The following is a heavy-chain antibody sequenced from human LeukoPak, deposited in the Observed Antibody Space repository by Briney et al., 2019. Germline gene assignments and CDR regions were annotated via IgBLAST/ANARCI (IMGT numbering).Heavy chain of an antibody. Sequence: PGGSLRLSCAASGFTFSDYYMNWIRQAPGKGLEWVSYISSSGSTIYYADSVKGRFTISRENAKNSLSLQMNSLRAEDAAVYYCVRQQTPHGNFDYWGQGTLVTVSS. CDR3: VRQQTPHGNFDY. CDR1: GFTFSDYY. J-gene: IGHJ4*02. CDR2: ISSSGSTI. D-gene: IGHD1-26*01. V-gene: IGHV3-11*01.